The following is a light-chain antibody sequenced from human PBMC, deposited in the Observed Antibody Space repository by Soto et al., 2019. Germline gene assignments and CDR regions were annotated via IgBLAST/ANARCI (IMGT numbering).Light chain of an antibody. CDR3: SSYAGSNNYVV. J-gene: IGLJ2*01. CDR1: NGDVGRYNF. CDR2: EVS. V-gene: IGLV2-14*01. Sequence: QSALTQPASVSGSPGQSITISCTGTNGDVGRYNFVSWYQQHPGKAPKLVIYEVSNRPSGVSNRFSGSKSGNTASLTVSGLQAEDEADYYCSSYAGSNNYVVFGGGTQLTVL.